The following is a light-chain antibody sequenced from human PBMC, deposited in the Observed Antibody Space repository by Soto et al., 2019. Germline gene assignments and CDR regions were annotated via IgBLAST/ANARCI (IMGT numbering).Light chain of an antibody. Sequence: DIQMTQSPSSLSASVGDRVTITCRASQSSSSYLNWYQQKPGKAPKLLIYAASSLQSGVPSRFSGSGSGTDFTLTISSLLPEDFATYYCQLSYSTPWTFGQGTKVEIK. CDR1: QSSSSY. CDR3: QLSYSTPWT. V-gene: IGKV1-39*01. J-gene: IGKJ1*01. CDR2: AAS.